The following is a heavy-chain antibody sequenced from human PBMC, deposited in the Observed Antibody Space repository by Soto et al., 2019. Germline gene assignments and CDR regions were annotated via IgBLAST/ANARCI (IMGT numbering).Heavy chain of an antibody. CDR3: GWDRRFPKSWFDS. CDR1: GGSFRHYY. CDR2: VNHSGDG. V-gene: IGHV4-34*01. D-gene: IGHD3-3*01. Sequence: PSETLSLTCGVYGGSFRHYYWIWVRQPPGKGLEWIGEVNHSGDGTYYASLLSRVIIFLDTTYNHFSPKLTSVTAAATATFFFGWDRRFPKSWFDSWGQGTQVTVSS. J-gene: IGHJ5*01.